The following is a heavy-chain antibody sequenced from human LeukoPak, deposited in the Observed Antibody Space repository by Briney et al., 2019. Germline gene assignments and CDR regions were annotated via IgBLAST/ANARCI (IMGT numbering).Heavy chain of an antibody. Sequence: GGSLRLSCAASGFTFSSYSMNWVRQAPGKGLEWVSSISSSSYIYYADSVKGRFTISRDNAKNSLYLQMNSLRAEDTAVYYCARDDDYGDYVDYWGQGTLVTVSS. CDR1: GFTFSSYS. CDR3: ARDDDYGDYVDY. D-gene: IGHD4-17*01. J-gene: IGHJ4*02. V-gene: IGHV3-21*01. CDR2: ISSSSYI.